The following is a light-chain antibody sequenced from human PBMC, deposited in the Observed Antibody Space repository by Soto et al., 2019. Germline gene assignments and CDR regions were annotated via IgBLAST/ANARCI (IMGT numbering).Light chain of an antibody. Sequence: SLTLSLFEIATISCKSSQSLLYRSNNKNYLAWYQQKPGQPPRLLIYWASTRESGVPARFSGGGSWAAVSLITISRQDEDVAVELCQQYYRTPWTFGQGTKVDIK. CDR3: QQYYRTPWT. CDR1: QSLLYRSNNKNY. CDR2: WAS. J-gene: IGKJ1*01. V-gene: IGKV4-1*01.